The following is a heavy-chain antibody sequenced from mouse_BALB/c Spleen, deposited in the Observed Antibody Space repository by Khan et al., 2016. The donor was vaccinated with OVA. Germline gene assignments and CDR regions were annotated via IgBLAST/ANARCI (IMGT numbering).Heavy chain of an antibody. D-gene: IGHD2-2*01. CDR3: ARSLVDYHAMDY. J-gene: IGHJ4*01. V-gene: IGHV5-9-3*01. CDR1: GFTFSSYA. CDR2: ISTGGHYT. Sequence: EVELVESGGGLVKPGGSLKLSCSASGFTFSSYAMSWVRQTPEKRLECVATISTGGHYTFYPDSVKGRFTISRDNAKNTLYLQMSSLGSEDTAMYYCARSLVDYHAMDYWGQGTSVTVSS.